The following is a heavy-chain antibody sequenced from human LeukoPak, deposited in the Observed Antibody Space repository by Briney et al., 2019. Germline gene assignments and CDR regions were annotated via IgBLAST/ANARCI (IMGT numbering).Heavy chain of an antibody. J-gene: IGHJ4*02. CDR3: ASNIGYCSSTSCYTWGIFDY. CDR2: IIPTFGTA. V-gene: IGHV1-69*05. D-gene: IGHD2-2*02. Sequence: GASVKVSCKASGGTFSSYAISWVRQAPGQGLEWMGGIIPTFGTANYAQKFQGRVTITTDESTSTAYMELSSLRSEDTAVYYCASNIGYCSSTSCYTWGIFDYWGQGTLVTVSS. CDR1: GGTFSSYA.